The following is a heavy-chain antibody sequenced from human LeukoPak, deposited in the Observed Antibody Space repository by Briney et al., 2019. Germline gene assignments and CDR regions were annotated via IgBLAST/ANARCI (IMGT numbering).Heavy chain of an antibody. V-gene: IGHV3-53*01. Sequence: GGSLRLSCAASGFAVSNNYMDWARQAPGKGLEWVSLIYSGGISYYVDSVKGRFTISRDNSKNTLYLQMNSLRAEDTAVYYCARAPYGDYAGDYYYGMDVWGQGTTVTVSS. D-gene: IGHD4-17*01. CDR2: IYSGGIS. J-gene: IGHJ6*02. CDR1: GFAVSNNY. CDR3: ARAPYGDYAGDYYYGMDV.